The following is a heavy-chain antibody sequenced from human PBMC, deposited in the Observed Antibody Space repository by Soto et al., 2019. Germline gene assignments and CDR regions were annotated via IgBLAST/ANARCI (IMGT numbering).Heavy chain of an antibody. J-gene: IGHJ4*02. V-gene: IGHV3-30*18. CDR3: AKDRY. Sequence: QVQLVESGGGVVQPGRSLRLSCAASGFTFSSYGMHWVRQAPGKGLEWVAVISYDGSNKYYADSVKGRFTISRDNSKNTLYLQMNSLIAEDTAVYYCAKDRYWGQGTLVTVSS. CDR1: GFTFSSYG. CDR2: ISYDGSNK.